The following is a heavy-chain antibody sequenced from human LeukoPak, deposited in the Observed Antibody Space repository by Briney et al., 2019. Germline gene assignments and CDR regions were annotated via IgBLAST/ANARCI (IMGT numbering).Heavy chain of an antibody. CDR2: IYASGST. CDR1: GYSISSGSYY. J-gene: IGHJ6*03. CDR3: ARDSDSSGWLDYYMDV. V-gene: IGHV4-61*02. Sequence: PSQTLSLTCTVSGYSISSGSYYWTWIRQPAGKGLEWIGRIYASGSTNYNPSLKSRVTISVDTSKNQFSLKLSSVTAADTAVYYCARDSDSSGWLDYYMDVWGKGTTVTISS. D-gene: IGHD6-19*01.